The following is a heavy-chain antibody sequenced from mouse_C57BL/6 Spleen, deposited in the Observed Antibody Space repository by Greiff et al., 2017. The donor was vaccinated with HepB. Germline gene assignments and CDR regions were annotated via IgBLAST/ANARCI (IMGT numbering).Heavy chain of an antibody. J-gene: IGHJ4*01. Sequence: VHVKQSGAELVKPGASVKLSCTASGFNIKDYYMHWVKQRTEQGLEWIGRIDPEDGETKYAPKFQGKATRTADTSSNTAYLQLSSLTSEDTAVYYCAGYYGSSLRDYWGQGTSVTVSS. CDR3: AGYYGSSLRDY. CDR1: GFNIKDYY. D-gene: IGHD1-1*01. V-gene: IGHV14-2*01. CDR2: IDPEDGET.